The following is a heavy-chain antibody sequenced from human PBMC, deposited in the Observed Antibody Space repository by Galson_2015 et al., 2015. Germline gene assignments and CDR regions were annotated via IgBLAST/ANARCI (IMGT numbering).Heavy chain of an antibody. J-gene: IGHJ6*02. Sequence: SLRLSCAASGFTFSSYGMHWVRQAPGKGLEWVAVISYDGSNKYYADSVKGRFTISRDNSKNTLYLQMNSLRAEDTAVYYCARDYCSSTSCYLPWGMDVWGQGTTVTVSS. V-gene: IGHV3-30*03. CDR1: GFTFSSYG. CDR3: ARDYCSSTSCYLPWGMDV. D-gene: IGHD2-2*01. CDR2: ISYDGSNK.